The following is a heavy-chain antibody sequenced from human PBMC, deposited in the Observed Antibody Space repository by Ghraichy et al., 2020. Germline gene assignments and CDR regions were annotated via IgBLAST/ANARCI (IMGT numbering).Heavy chain of an antibody. CDR2: IRNKTNNYAT. CDR1: GFTFSGSA. V-gene: IGHV3-73*01. CDR3: NSYITMVRGDIPY. J-gene: IGHJ4*02. Sequence: LSLTCAASGFTFSGSAMHWVRQASGRGLEWVGRIRNKTNNYATAYAASVKGRFTISRDDSKNTAYLQMNSLKTEDTAVYYCNSYITMVRGDIPYWGQGTLVTASS. D-gene: IGHD3-10*01.